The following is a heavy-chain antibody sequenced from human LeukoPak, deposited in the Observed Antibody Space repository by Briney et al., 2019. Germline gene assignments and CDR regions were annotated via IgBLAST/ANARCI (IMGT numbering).Heavy chain of an antibody. CDR2: TYYRSTWYS. J-gene: IGHJ5*02. Sequence: SQTLSLTCATSGDSVSSNSVTWNWIRQSPSRGLEWLGRTYYRSTWYSDYAVSVRGRITVNPDTSKNQFSLHLNSVTPEDTAVYYCARRLTQYDCFDPWGQGILVTVSS. CDR3: ARRLTQYDCFDP. V-gene: IGHV6-1*01. D-gene: IGHD2-2*01. CDR1: GDSVSSNSVT.